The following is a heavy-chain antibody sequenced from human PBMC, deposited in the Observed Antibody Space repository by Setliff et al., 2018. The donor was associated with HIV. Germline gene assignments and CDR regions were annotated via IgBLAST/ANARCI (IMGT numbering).Heavy chain of an antibody. D-gene: IGHD3-22*01. CDR1: GFTFSSYW. Sequence: GGSLRLSCTASGFTFSSYWMHWVRQAPGKGLVWVSSINSDGGRTTYADSVKGRLTIWRDNAKNTRYLQMNSLRAEDTAVYYCAREDGAYYYDSSGLDYWGQGTLVTVSS. CDR2: INSDGGRT. J-gene: IGHJ4*02. V-gene: IGHV3-74*03. CDR3: AREDGAYYYDSSGLDY.